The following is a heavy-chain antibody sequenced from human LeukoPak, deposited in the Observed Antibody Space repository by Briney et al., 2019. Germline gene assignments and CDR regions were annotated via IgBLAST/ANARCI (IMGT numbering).Heavy chain of an antibody. CDR1: GGSISSSSYY. D-gene: IGHD2-2*01. CDR2: IYYSGST. J-gene: IGHJ5*02. Sequence: PSQTLSLTCTVSGGSISSSSYYWGWIRQPPGKGLEWIGSIYYSGSTYYNPSLKSRVTISVDTSKNQFSLKLSSVTAADTAVYYCARHPIGYCSSTSCFGIKGFDPWGQGTLVTVSS. CDR3: ARHPIGYCSSTSCFGIKGFDP. V-gene: IGHV4-39*01.